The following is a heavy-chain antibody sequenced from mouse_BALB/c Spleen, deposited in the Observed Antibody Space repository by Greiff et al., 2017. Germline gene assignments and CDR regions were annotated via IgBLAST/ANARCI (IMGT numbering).Heavy chain of an antibody. J-gene: IGHJ3*01. D-gene: IGHD1-2*01. CDR1: GFTFSSYG. Sequence: DVQLVESGGDLVKPGGSLKLSCAASGFTFSSYGMSWVRQTPDKRLEWVATISSGGRYTYYPDSVKGRFTISRDNAKNTLYLQMSSLKSEDTAMYYCARHGTTARAWLAYWGQGTLVTVSA. CDR3: ARHGTTARAWLAY. CDR2: ISSGGRYT. V-gene: IGHV5-6*01.